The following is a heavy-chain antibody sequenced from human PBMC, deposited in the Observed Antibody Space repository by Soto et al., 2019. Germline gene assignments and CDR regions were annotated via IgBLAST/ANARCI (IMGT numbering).Heavy chain of an antibody. V-gene: IGHV5-51*01. J-gene: IGHJ6*02. CDR2: ICPGDSDT. CDR1: GYSFTSYW. CDR3: ARHAEDDYYYYGMDV. Sequence: GESLKISCKGSGYSFTSYWIGWVRQMPGKGLEWMGIICPGDSDTRYSPSFQGQVTISADKSISTAYLQWSSLKASDTAMYYCARHAEDDYYYYGMDVWGQGTTVTVSS.